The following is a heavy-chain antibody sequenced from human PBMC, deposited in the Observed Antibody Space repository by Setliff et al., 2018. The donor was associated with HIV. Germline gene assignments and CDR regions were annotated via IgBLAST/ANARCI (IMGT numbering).Heavy chain of an antibody. J-gene: IGHJ3*02. CDR3: ARVDRVESAFDI. V-gene: IGHV4-59*11. D-gene: IGHD2-15*01. Sequence: ETLSLTCSVSGGSIRSHWSWIRQPPGKGPEWVGYIHYSGSTKYNSSLKRRVTMSIDTSKNQFSLKLSSATAADTAIYYCARVDRVESAFDIWGQGAMVTVSS. CDR1: GGSIRSH. CDR2: IHYSGST.